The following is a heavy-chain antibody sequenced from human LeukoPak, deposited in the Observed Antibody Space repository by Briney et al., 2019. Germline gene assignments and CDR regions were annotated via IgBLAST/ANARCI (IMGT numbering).Heavy chain of an antibody. CDR1: GGSISSYY. CDR2: IYTSGST. J-gene: IGHJ6*03. D-gene: IGHD3-10*01. V-gene: IGHV4-4*07. CDR3: ARDGRFGELLYYYYYYMDV. Sequence: PSETLSLTCTVSGGSISSYYWSWIRQSAGKGLEWIGLIYTSGSTNYNPSLKSRVTMSVDTSKNQVSLKLSSVTAADTAVYYCARDGRFGELLYYYYYYMDVWGKGTTVTVSS.